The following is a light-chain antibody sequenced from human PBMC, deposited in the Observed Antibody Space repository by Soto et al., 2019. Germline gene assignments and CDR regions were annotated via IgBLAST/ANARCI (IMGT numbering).Light chain of an antibody. Sequence: QSALTQPASVSGSPGQSITISCTGTSGDVGTYNLVSWYQQHPGKAPQLMIYESSKRPSGVSNRFSGSRSGNTASLTISGLQAEDEADYYCCSFAHRSTLVFGGGTKLPS. CDR3: CSFAHRSTLV. V-gene: IGLV2-23*01. J-gene: IGLJ3*02. CDR1: SGDVGTYNL. CDR2: ESS.